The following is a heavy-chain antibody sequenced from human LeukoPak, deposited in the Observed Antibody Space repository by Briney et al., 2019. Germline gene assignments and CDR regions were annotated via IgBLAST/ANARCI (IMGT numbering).Heavy chain of an antibody. CDR2: ISSSSSYK. CDR1: GFTFSSYS. CDR3: ARDRGVTIFGVVINAYDV. D-gene: IGHD3-3*01. V-gene: IGHV3-21*01. Sequence: PGGSLRLSCAASGFTFSSYSMNWVRRAPGKGLEWVSSISSSSSYKYYADSVKGRFTISRDNAKNSLYLQMNSLRAEDTAVYYCARDRGVTIFGVVINAYDVWGQGTTVTVSS. J-gene: IGHJ6*02.